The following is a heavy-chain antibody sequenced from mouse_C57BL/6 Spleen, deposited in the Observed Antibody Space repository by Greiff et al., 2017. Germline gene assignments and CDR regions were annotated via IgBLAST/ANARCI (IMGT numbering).Heavy chain of an antibody. CDR3: ARGGVPYYYAMDY. V-gene: IGHV1-55*01. Sequence: VQLQQPGAELVKPGASVKMSCKASGYTFTSYWITWVKQRPGQGLEWIGDIYPGSGSTNYNEKFKSKATLTVDTSSSTAYMQLSSQTSEDSAVYYCARGGVPYYYAMDYWGQGTSVTVSS. CDR1: GYTFTSYW. J-gene: IGHJ4*01. CDR2: IYPGSGST.